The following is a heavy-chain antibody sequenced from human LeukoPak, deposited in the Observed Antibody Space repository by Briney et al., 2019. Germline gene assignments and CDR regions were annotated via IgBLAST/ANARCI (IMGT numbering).Heavy chain of an antibody. Sequence: AAVTVSCKGSGYTFTGYYRHGVGQARGQGVEGMGWINPNSGGTNYAQKFQGRVTMTRDTSISTAYMELSRLRSDDTAVYYCARGGAGYYDSSGYYFGWAFDIWGRGTMVTVSS. J-gene: IGHJ3*02. D-gene: IGHD3-22*01. CDR1: GYTFTGYY. CDR2: INPNSGGT. CDR3: ARGGAGYYDSSGYYFGWAFDI. V-gene: IGHV1-2*02.